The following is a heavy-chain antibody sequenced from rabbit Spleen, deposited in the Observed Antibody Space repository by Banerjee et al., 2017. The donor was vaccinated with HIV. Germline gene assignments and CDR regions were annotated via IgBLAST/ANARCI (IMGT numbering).Heavy chain of an antibody. Sequence: LVESGGGLVQPGASLTLTCTASGFSFNVNYDMCWVRQAPGKGLEWIGCIYTGNGKTYYASWAKGRFTISKTSSTVDLKMTSLTVADTATYFCARTGSSWSLNLWGPGTLVTVS. D-gene: IGHD8-1*01. CDR2: IYTGNGKT. CDR3: ARTGSSWSLNL. J-gene: IGHJ4*01. V-gene: IGHV1S40*01. CDR1: GFSFNVNYD.